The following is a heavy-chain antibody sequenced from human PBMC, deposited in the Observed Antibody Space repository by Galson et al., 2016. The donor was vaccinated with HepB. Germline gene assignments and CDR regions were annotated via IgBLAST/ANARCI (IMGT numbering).Heavy chain of an antibody. D-gene: IGHD4-23*01. CDR1: EFTFTSFG. J-gene: IGHJ5*02. CDR2: MSYDGSTT. V-gene: IGHV3-30*03. CDR3: VRDHSVVPTTAYNWFDP. Sequence: SLRLSCAASEFTFTSFGMHWVRQAPGKGLEWVALMSYDGSTTFYGDSVKGRFTISRDNSKNTLYLQMNSLRAEDTAVYFCVRDHSVVPTTAYNWFDPWGRGTLVTVSS.